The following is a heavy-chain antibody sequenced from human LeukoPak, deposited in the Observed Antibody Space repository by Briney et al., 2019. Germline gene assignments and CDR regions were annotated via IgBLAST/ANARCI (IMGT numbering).Heavy chain of an antibody. CDR1: GGSISSSSYY. CDR2: IYYSGST. V-gene: IGHV4-39*07. J-gene: IGHJ4*02. D-gene: IGHD5-12*01. Sequence: PSETLSLTCTVSGGSISSSSYYWGWIRQPPGKGLEWIGSIYYSGSTYYNPSLKSRVTISVDTSKNQFSLKLSSVTAADTAVYYCASRGYSGYDSYYFDYWGQGTLVTVSS. CDR3: ASRGYSGYDSYYFDY.